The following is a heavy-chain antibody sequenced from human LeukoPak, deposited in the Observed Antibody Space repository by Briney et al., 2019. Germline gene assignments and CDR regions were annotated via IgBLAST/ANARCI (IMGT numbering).Heavy chain of an antibody. V-gene: IGHV4-59*01. CDR1: GGSISSYY. J-gene: IGHJ6*03. CDR2: IYYSGST. Sequence: PSETLSLTCTVSGGSISSYYWSWIRQPPGKGLEWIGYIYYSGSTNYNPSLKSRVTISIDTSKNQFSLKLSSVTAADTAVYYCARGLRNYYYYYYMDVWGKGTTVTVSS. CDR3: ARGLRNYYYYYYMDV. D-gene: IGHD4-17*01.